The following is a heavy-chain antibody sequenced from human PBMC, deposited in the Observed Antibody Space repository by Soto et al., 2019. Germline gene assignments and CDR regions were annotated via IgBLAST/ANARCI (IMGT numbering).Heavy chain of an antibody. CDR2: ISNRGSSA. CDR3: AKAACDADTCLPCES. J-gene: IGHJ4*02. V-gene: IGHV3-23*04. Sequence: EVHLVQSGGGLVQPGASLSLSCVASGFTFNDYAMHWVRQTPGKGLEWVAAISNRGSSAYYADSVKGRFTISRDKSTKTLSPHMHTLRVEDTAVYFCAKAACDADTCLPCESWGQGTPVAVSP. CDR1: GFTFNDYA. D-gene: IGHD2-21*02.